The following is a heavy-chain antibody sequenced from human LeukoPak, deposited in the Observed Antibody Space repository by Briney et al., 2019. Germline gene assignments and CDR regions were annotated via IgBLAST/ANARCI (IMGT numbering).Heavy chain of an antibody. CDR2: INPSGGSI. CDR1: GYIFTSYY. J-gene: IGHJ4*02. Sequence: RASVKVSCKASGYIFTSYYMYWVRQAPGQGLEWMGIINPSGGSIRYAQKFQGRVTMTRDTSTSTVYMELSSLRSDDTAVYYCARTRGSHISMAYLDYWGQGTLVTVSS. V-gene: IGHV1-46*01. D-gene: IGHD2/OR15-2a*01. CDR3: ARTRGSHISMAYLDY.